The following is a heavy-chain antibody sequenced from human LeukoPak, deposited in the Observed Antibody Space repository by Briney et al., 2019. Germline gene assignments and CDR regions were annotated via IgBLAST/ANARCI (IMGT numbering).Heavy chain of an antibody. D-gene: IGHD6-13*01. CDR3: AKDTSGGHSSSWLHPYYFDY. CDR1: GLTVSNNY. J-gene: IGHJ4*02. Sequence: GGSLRLSCAASGLTVSNNYMSWVRQAPGKGLEWVSIMYSGGSTYYADSVKGRFTISRDNSKNTLYLQMNSLRAEDTAVYYCAKDTSGGHSSSWLHPYYFDYWGQGTLVTVSS. V-gene: IGHV3-53*01. CDR2: MYSGGST.